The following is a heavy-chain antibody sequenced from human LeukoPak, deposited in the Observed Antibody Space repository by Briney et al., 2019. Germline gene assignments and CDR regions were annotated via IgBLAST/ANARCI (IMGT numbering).Heavy chain of an antibody. D-gene: IGHD2-15*01. CDR1: GYPFIDYY. J-gene: IGHJ3*01. Sequence: GASVKVSCKASGYPFIDYYLHWVRQAPGQGLEWMGCINPNTGDTNSAQNFQGRVIMTRDTSITTAYMELSRLKSDDTALYYCASKGAGHCYDASCMGSFDLWGQGITVAVSS. CDR2: INPNTGDT. V-gene: IGHV1-2*02. CDR3: ASKGAGHCYDASCMGSFDL.